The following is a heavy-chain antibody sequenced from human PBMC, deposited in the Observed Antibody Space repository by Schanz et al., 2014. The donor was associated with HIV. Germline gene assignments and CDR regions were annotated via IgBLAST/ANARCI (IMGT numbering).Heavy chain of an antibody. Sequence: EVQLLESGGGLVQPGGSLRLSCAASGFTFSSYAMSWVRQALGKGLEWVSAISGSSITYSADSVKGRFTISRDNSKNTLYLQMNSLRAEDTAVYYCALSRPSGYGGSWYFDLWGRGTLVAVSS. J-gene: IGHJ2*01. CDR1: GFTFSSYA. V-gene: IGHV3-23*01. D-gene: IGHD2-15*01. CDR2: ISGSSIT. CDR3: ALSRPSGYGGSWYFDL.